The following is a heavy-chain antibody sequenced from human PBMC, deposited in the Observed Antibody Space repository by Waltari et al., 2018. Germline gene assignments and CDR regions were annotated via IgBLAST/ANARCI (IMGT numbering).Heavy chain of an antibody. J-gene: IGHJ4*02. CDR1: GFTFNTYW. Sequence: EVQLVESGGGLVRPGGSLRLSCAASGFTFNTYWMHWVRQAPGKGLVWVARINSEGSRISYAAAVKGRFTISRDNSKNTLYLQMNSLRAEDTAVYYCAKDVVEMATMYWGQGTLVTVSS. V-gene: IGHV3-74*01. CDR3: AKDVVEMATMY. CDR2: INSEGSRI. D-gene: IGHD2-21*01.